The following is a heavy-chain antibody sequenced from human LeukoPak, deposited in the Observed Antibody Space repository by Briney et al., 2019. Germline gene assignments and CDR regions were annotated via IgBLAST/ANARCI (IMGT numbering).Heavy chain of an antibody. CDR1: GYTFTNYD. J-gene: IGHJ4*02. D-gene: IGHD6-13*01. Sequence: ASVKVSCKASGYTFTNYDINWVRQATGQGLEWMGWMNPDSGNTGYAQKFQGRVTMTRNTSITTAYMELSSLKSEDTAVYYCARVSSSWAEALCDWGQGTLVTVS. CDR2: MNPDSGNT. V-gene: IGHV1-8*01. CDR3: ARVSSSWAEALCD.